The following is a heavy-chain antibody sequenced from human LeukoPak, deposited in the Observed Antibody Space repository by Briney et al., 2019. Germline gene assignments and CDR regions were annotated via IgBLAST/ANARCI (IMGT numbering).Heavy chain of an antibody. CDR2: VYHTGHT. V-gene: IGHV4-59*01. CDR1: GAAISGYY. J-gene: IGHJ4*02. CDR3: ARHRFGHLFDY. Sequence: ETLSLTCTVSGAAISGYYWSWIRQPPGKGLEWIGYVYHTGHTHYSPSLKSRVTVSLDTSRDQVSLMLSSVTAADTAVYYCARHRFGHLFDYWGQGTLVLVSS. D-gene: IGHD3-16*01.